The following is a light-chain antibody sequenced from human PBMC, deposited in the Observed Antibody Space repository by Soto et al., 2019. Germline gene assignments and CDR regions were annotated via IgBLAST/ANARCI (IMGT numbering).Light chain of an antibody. J-gene: IGKJ4*01. Sequence: ESVLTQSPGTLSLSPGERATLSCRASQTVDNRYFAWYQQKPGQAPTLLIYGISNRATGVPDRFSGSGSGTDFTLTISRLEPDDFVVYYCQQYYDIPLTFGGGTKVEIK. CDR1: QTVDNRY. CDR2: GIS. CDR3: QQYYDIPLT. V-gene: IGKV3-20*01.